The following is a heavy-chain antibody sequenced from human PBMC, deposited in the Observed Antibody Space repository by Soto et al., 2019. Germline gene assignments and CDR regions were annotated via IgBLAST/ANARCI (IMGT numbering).Heavy chain of an antibody. D-gene: IGHD2-15*01. CDR1: GSSIGSGGYY. J-gene: IGHJ4*01. V-gene: IGHV4-31*03. CDR3: AREYMAVVD. CDR2: IYHSGST. Sequence: SETLSLTSTVAGSSIGSGGYYWSWIRQHPGKGLECIGYIYHSGSTYYNPSLKSRATISLDTSKNQFSLKLRSVTAAATAVYFCAREYMAVVDWGPGTLVTVSS.